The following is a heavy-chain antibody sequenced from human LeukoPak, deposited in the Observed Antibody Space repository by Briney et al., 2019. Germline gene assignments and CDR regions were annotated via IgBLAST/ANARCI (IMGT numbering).Heavy chain of an antibody. D-gene: IGHD6-6*01. J-gene: IGHJ4*02. CDR3: VRDRGSSFWFYY. V-gene: IGHV4-39*07. CDR1: GGSISSGNDY. Sequence: PSETLSLTCTVPGGSISSGNDYRGWIRQPPGKGLEWIGTIDHRGTTNYNPSLKSRVTISADTSKDQLSLTLTSVTAVDTAIYYCVRDRGSSFWFYYWGQGTLVIVSS. CDR2: IDHRGTT.